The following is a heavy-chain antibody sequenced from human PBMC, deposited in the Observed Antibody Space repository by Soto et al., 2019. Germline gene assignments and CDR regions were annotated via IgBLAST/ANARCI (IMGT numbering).Heavy chain of an antibody. CDR3: TREAVTTHYYYGMDV. V-gene: IGHV3-49*04. CDR1: GFTFGDYA. D-gene: IGHD4-4*01. CDR2: IRSKAYGGTT. J-gene: IGHJ6*02. Sequence: GGSLRLSCTASGFTFGDYAMSWVRQAPGKGLEWVGFIRSKAYGGTTEYAASVKGRFTISRDDSKSIAYLQMNSLKTEDTAVYYCTREAVTTHYYYGMDVWGQGTTVTVSS.